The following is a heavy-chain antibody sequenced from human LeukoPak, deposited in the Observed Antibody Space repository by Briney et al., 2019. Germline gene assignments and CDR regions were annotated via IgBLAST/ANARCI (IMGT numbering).Heavy chain of an antibody. D-gene: IGHD5-18*01. CDR3: ARGSWDTAMVRLIFDI. CDR2: IIPIFGTA. V-gene: IGHV1-69*05. J-gene: IGHJ3*02. CDR1: GGTFSSYA. Sequence: ASVKVSCKASGGTFSSYAISWLRQAPGQGLEWMGGIIPIFGTANYAQKFQGRVTITTDESTSTAYMELSSLRSEDTAVYYCARGSWDTAMVRLIFDIWGQGTMVTVSS.